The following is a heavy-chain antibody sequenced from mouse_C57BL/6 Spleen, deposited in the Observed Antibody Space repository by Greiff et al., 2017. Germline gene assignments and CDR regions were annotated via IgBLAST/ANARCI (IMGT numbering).Heavy chain of an antibody. CDR2: IDPNSGGT. Sequence: QVQLKQPGAELVKPGASVKLSCKASGYTFTSYWMHWVKQRPGRGLEWIGSIDPNSGGTKYNEKFKSKATLTVDKPSSTAYMQLSSLTSEDSAVYYCGRGYDGYYYAMDYWGQGTSVTVSS. D-gene: IGHD2-2*01. CDR3: GRGYDGYYYAMDY. J-gene: IGHJ4*01. CDR1: GYTFTSYW. V-gene: IGHV1-72*01.